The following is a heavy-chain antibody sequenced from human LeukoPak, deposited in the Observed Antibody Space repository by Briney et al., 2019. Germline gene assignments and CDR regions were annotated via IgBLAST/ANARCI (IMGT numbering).Heavy chain of an antibody. Sequence: GGSLRLSCAAFGFTFSSYSMNWVRQAPGKGLEWVSYISSSSSTIYYADSVKGRFTISRDNAKNSLYLQMNSLRAEDTAVYYCARDTGRWEDDYWGQGTLVTVSS. CDR1: GFTFSSYS. CDR3: ARDTGRWEDDY. CDR2: ISSSSSTI. V-gene: IGHV3-48*01. D-gene: IGHD5-24*01. J-gene: IGHJ4*02.